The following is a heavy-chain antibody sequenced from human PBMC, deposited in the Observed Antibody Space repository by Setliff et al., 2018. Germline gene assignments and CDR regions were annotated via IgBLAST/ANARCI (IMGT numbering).Heavy chain of an antibody. CDR2: IHYGGGHI. CDR1: GFTFSTSA. D-gene: IGHD6-13*01. CDR3: ARDLLRAGTSSGFDY. V-gene: IGHV3-30*02. Sequence: GGSLRLSCATSGFTFSTSATHWLRQSPDNRLEWLAYIHYGGGHIQYADSVKGRFTVSRDNAMDTLFLQMNSLRAEDTAVYYCARDLLRAGTSSGFDYWGQGTLVTVSS. J-gene: IGHJ4*02.